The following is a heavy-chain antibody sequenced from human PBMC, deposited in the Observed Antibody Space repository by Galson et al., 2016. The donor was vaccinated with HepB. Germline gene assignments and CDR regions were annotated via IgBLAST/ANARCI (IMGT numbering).Heavy chain of an antibody. V-gene: IGHV4-39*01. CDR1: GGSVTSGLYY. CDR3: ARHVSGGSVYLYYYAMDV. CDR2: GFHDGSS. Sequence: SETLSLTCTVSGGSVTSGLYYWGWVRQPPGKGLEWVATGFHDGSSYYSPSLKNRVTISFDTSTNQFSLQLNSVTAADTAVYFCARHVSGGSVYLYYYAMDVWGQGTTVTVSS. J-gene: IGHJ6*02. D-gene: IGHD3-10*01.